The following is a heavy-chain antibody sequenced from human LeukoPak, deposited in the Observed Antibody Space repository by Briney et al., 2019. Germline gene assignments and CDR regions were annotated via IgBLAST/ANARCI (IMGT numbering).Heavy chain of an antibody. CDR2: ISSSGSTI. D-gene: IGHD6-13*01. J-gene: IGHJ6*03. Sequence: GGSLRLSCAASGFTFSSYEMNWVRQAPGKGLEWVSYISSSGSTIYYADSVKGRFTISRDNAKNSLYLQMNSLRAEDTAVYYCARAFQQLENYCYYYMDVWGKGTTVTVSS. CDR3: ARAFQQLENYCYYYMDV. CDR1: GFTFSSYE. V-gene: IGHV3-48*03.